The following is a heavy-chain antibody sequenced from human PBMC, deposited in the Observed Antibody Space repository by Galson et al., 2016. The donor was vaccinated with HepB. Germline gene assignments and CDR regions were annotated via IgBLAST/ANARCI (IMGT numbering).Heavy chain of an antibody. CDR2: IIPIFGSV. D-gene: IGHD3-16*01. CDR3: ARLGGFMSPARKCLDP. Sequence: SVKVSCKASGVTLTNYAFSWVRQAPGQGLAWMGAIIPIFGSVNYAQRFQGRVTISAVESTSTTYMDLHNLTFGDTAVYYCARLGGFMSPARKCLDPWGQGTLVTVSS. CDR1: GVTLTNYA. V-gene: IGHV1-69*13. J-gene: IGHJ5*02.